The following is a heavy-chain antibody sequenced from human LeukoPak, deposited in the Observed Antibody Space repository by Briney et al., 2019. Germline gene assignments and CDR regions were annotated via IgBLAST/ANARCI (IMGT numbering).Heavy chain of an antibody. J-gene: IGHJ3*02. CDR2: IGSSSSYI. CDR3: ARDSYGSGSYNRHDAFDI. V-gene: IGHV3-21*01. Sequence: GGSLRLSCAASGFTFSSCSMNWVRQAPGKGLEWVSSIGSSSSYIYYADSVKGRFTISRDNAKNSLYLQMNSLRAEDTAVYYCARDSYGSGSYNRHDAFDIWGQGTMVTVSS. D-gene: IGHD3-10*01. CDR1: GFTFSSCS.